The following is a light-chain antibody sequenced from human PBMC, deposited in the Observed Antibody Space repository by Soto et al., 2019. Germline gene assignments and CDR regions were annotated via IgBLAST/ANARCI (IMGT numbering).Light chain of an antibody. CDR1: QVVSTSY. CDR3: QQLGSSPYT. V-gene: IGKV3-20*01. J-gene: IGKJ2*01. CDR2: ATS. Sequence: EIVLTQSPANLSLSPGDRATLSCRASQVVSTSYLAWYYQKPGQAPRLLIYATSRRATDIPERFSGSGYGKTYTRPVSRIQPEDFAVFYCQQLGSSPYTFGQGTKLEIK.